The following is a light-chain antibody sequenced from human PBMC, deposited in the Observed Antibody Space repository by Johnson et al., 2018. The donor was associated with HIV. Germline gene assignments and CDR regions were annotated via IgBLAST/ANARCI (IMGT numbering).Light chain of an antibody. CDR2: DTD. J-gene: IGLJ1*01. CDR3: GTWDNSLNGYV. Sequence: QAVLTQPPSVSAAPGQKVTVSCSGSSSNIGNNFVSWYQQVPGTAPKLLIYDTDKRPSGIPDRFSGSKSGTSATLGITGLQTGDEADYYCGTWDNSLNGYVFGTGTKVTVL. V-gene: IGLV1-51*01. CDR1: SSNIGNNF.